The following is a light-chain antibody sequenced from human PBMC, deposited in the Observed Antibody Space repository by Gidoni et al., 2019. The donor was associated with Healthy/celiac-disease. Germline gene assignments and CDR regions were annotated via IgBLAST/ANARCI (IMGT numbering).Light chain of an antibody. CDR1: QSISTY. V-gene: IGKV1-39*01. CDR3: QQSHSTPDT. J-gene: IGKJ2*01. CDR2: AAS. Sequence: DIQMPQSPSSLSASVGDRVSIACRSSQSISTYLNWYQQKPGKAPKLLIYAASSLQSGVPSRFSGSGSGTDFTLTISSLQPEDFATYYCQQSHSTPDTFGQGTKLEIK.